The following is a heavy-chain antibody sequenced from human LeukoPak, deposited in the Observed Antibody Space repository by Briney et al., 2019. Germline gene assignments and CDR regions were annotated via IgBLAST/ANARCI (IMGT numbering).Heavy chain of an antibody. CDR2: VHNSGST. Sequence: PSETLSLTCIVSGGSITTSDNYWGWIRQPPGKGLEWIGAVHNSGSTYYNPSLKSRVTMSIDRSTNRFSLKLSSVTAADTAMYYCARGRYDFWSAPFYATLPRNYYMDVWGKGTTVTVSS. CDR3: ARGRYDFWSAPFYATLPRNYYMDV. J-gene: IGHJ6*03. CDR1: GGSITTSDNY. V-gene: IGHV4-39*02. D-gene: IGHD3-3*01.